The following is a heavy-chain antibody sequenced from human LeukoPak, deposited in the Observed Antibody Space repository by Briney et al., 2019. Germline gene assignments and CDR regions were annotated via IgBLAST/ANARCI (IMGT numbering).Heavy chain of an antibody. CDR3: ASRYFDWLSYSDY. J-gene: IGHJ4*02. CDR1: GGSISSSSYY. CDR2: IYYSGST. V-gene: IGHV4-39*01. Sequence: PSETLSLTCTVSGGSISSSSYYWGWIRQPPGKGLEWIGRIYYSGSTYYNPSLKSRVTISVDTSKNQFSLKLSSVTAADTAVYYCASRYFDWLSYSDYWGQGTLVTVSS. D-gene: IGHD3-9*01.